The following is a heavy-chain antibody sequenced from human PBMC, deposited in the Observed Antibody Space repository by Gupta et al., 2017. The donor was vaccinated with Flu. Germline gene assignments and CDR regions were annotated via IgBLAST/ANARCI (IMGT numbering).Heavy chain of an antibody. CDR3: ARRSDRSGWGFDY. D-gene: IGHD3-22*01. CDR2: TYYSGNT. J-gene: IGHJ4*02. Sequence: QVQLQESGPGLVKPSQTLSLTCTVSGGSISSGGYYWSWIRQHPGEGLEWIGYTYYSGNTYYNPSLKTRVTILLDTSKNQFSLKLNSVTAADTAVYFCARRSDRSGWGFDYWGQGTLATVSS. CDR1: GGSISSGGYY. V-gene: IGHV4-31*03.